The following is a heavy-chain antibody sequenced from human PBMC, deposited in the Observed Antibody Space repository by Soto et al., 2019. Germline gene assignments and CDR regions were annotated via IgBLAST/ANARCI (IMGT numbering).Heavy chain of an antibody. Sequence: QVQLVQSGAEVKKPGSSVKVSCKASGGTFSSYTISWVRQAPGQGLEWMGRIIPILGIANYAQKLQGSVTITADKSTSTAYMELSSLRSEDTAVYYCARDHISSGWFDWGQGTLVTVSS. CDR1: GGTFSSYT. J-gene: IGHJ4*02. V-gene: IGHV1-69*08. CDR2: IIPILGIA. D-gene: IGHD6-19*01. CDR3: ARDHISSGWFD.